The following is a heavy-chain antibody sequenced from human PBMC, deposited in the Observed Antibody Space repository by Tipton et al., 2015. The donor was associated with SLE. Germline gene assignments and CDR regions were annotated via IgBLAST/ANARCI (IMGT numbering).Heavy chain of an antibody. CDR3: ARDYYDSSGYSYYYYMDV. CDR2: ISSTSSYI. V-gene: IGHV3-21*01. CDR1: GLPFSDYS. Sequence: SLRLSCVASGLPFSDYSFNWVRHAPGKGLEWVSSISSTSSYIYYADSVKGRFTISRDNAKNSLYLQMNSLRAEDSALYYCARDYYDSSGYSYYYYMDVWGKGTPVTVSS. D-gene: IGHD3-22*01. J-gene: IGHJ6*03.